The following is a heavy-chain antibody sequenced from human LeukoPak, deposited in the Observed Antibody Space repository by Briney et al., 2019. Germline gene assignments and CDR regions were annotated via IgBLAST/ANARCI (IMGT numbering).Heavy chain of an antibody. J-gene: IGHJ5*02. CDR1: GGSISGSSYY. CDR2: IYHSGST. CDR3: AREKGLWYSYGPTFDP. Sequence: PSETLSLTCNVSGGSISGSSYYWGWIRQPPGKGLEWIGSIYHSGSTYYNPSLKSRVTISVDTSKNQFSLKLSSVTAADTAVYYCAREKGLWYSYGPTFDPWGQGTLVTVSS. D-gene: IGHD5-18*01. V-gene: IGHV4-39*07.